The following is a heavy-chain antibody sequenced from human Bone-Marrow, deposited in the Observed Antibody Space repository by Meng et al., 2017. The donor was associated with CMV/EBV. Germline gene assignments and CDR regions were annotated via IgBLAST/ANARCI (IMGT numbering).Heavy chain of an antibody. J-gene: IGHJ6*02. Sequence: GESLKTSCAASGCTFSSYPMHWVRQAPGKGLEWVAVISYDGSNKYYADSVKGRFTISRDNSKNTLYLQRNSLRAEDTAVYYCASDRCSSTSCYRTVGYYYGMDVWGQGTTVTVSS. CDR3: ASDRCSSTSCYRTVGYYYGMDV. CDR2: ISYDGSNK. V-gene: IGHV3-30-3*01. D-gene: IGHD2-2*02. CDR1: GCTFSSYP.